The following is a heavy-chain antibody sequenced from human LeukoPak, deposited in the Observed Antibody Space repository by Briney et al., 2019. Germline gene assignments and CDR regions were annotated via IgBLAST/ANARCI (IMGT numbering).Heavy chain of an antibody. CDR3: ARAYYYDSSGYYYPTGLDV. CDR1: GYTFTGYY. CDR2: INPNSGGT. Sequence: GASVKVFCKASGYTFTGYYMHWVRQAPGQGLEWMGWINPNSGGTNYAQKFQGRVTMTRDTSISTAYVELSRLRSDDTAVYYCARAYYYDSSGYYYPTGLDVWGQGTTVTVSS. V-gene: IGHV1-2*02. D-gene: IGHD3-22*01. J-gene: IGHJ6*02.